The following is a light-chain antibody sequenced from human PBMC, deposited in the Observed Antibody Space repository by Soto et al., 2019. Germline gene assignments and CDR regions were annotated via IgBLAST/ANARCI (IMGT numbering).Light chain of an antibody. CDR2: DVD. CDR3: CSYAGSPYV. J-gene: IGLJ1*01. CDR1: SSDVGGYNY. Sequence: QSVLTQPRSVSGSPGQSVAISCTGTSSDVGGYNYVSWFQQHPGQAPKVMIYDVDKRPSGVPDRFSGSKSGNTASLTISGLQAEDEADYYCCSYAGSPYVFGGGTKLTVL. V-gene: IGLV2-11*01.